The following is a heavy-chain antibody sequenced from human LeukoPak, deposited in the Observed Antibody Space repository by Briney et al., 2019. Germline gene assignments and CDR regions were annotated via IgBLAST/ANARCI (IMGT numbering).Heavy chain of an antibody. CDR2: ISYDGSNK. D-gene: IGHD3-22*01. CDR1: GFTFSSYA. J-gene: IGHJ4*02. CDR3: AREITMIVVVITGYFDY. Sequence: GRSLRLSCAASGFTFSSYAMHWVRQAPGKGLEWVAVISYDGSNKYYADSVKGRFTISRDNSKNTLYLQMNSLRAEDTAVYYCAREITMIVVVITGYFDYLGQGTLVTVSS. V-gene: IGHV3-30-3*01.